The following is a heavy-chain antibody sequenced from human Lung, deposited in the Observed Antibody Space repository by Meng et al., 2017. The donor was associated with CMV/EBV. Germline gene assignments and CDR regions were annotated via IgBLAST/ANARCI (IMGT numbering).Heavy chain of an antibody. V-gene: IGHV4-31*03. CDR3: ATDKGEGFDP. CDR2: IHSSGST. Sequence: QVPLQESGTGLVKPSQPLSLTCPVSGGSISSGGYYWSWIRQHPGKGLELIGYIHSSGSTYYNPSLRSRLTISVDTSKNQFSLKLSSVTAADTAVYYCATDKGEGFDPWGQGTPVTVSS. J-gene: IGHJ5*02. CDR1: GGSISSGGYY. D-gene: IGHD2-21*01.